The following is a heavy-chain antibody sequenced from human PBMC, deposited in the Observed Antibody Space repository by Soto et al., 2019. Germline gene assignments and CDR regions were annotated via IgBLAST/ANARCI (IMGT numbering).Heavy chain of an antibody. Sequence: QVHLQQSGPGLVKPSQTLSLTCAISGDSVSSNTAAWNWIRQSPSRGLEWLGRTYYRSKWYNDYELSVKSRITINPDASKNQFSLQLNSVTPEDTAVYYCARDGNARPYCVDFWGQGTLVTVSS. CDR3: ARDGNARPYCVDF. V-gene: IGHV6-1*01. D-gene: IGHD2-21*02. CDR2: TYYRSKWYN. CDR1: GDSVSSNTAA. J-gene: IGHJ4*02.